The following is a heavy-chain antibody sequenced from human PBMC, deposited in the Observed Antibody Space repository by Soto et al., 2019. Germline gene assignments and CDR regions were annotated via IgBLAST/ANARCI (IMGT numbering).Heavy chain of an antibody. V-gene: IGHV3-74*01. CDR1: GFTFTNYW. CDR3: TTVFDY. J-gene: IGHJ4*02. Sequence: GGSLRLSCAASGFTFTNYWMHWVRQVPGKGLVWVSRIDGVGTGTSYSDSVRGRSTISRHNAENMLYPHMNSLRAADTAVYYCTTVFDYWGQGTLVTVSS. CDR2: IDGVGTGT. D-gene: IGHD4-17*01.